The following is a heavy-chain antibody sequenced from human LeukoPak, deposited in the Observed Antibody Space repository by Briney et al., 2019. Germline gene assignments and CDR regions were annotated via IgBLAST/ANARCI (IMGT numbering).Heavy chain of an antibody. CDR3: ARDLIEYVSKSPYGGNENYFDY. D-gene: IGHD4-23*01. J-gene: IGHJ4*02. CDR2: ISGRGGST. Sequence: GGSLRLSCAASGFTFSSYAMSWVRQAPGKGLEWVSAISGRGGSTYYADSVKGRFTISRDNSKNTLYLQMNSLRAEDTAVYYCARDLIEYVSKSPYGGNENYFDYWGQGTLVTVSS. CDR1: GFTFSSYA. V-gene: IGHV3-23*01.